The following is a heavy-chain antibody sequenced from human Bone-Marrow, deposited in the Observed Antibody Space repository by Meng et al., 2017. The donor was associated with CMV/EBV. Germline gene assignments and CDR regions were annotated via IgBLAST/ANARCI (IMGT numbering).Heavy chain of an antibody. J-gene: IGHJ4*02. CDR1: GFTFSSYA. D-gene: IGHD2-2*01. CDR3: ALVATPSPF. V-gene: IGHV3-23*01. Sequence: GESLKISCAASGFTFSSYAMSWVRQAPGKGLEWVSAISGSGGSTYYADSVKGRFTISRDNSKNTLYLQMNSLRAEDTAVYYCALVATPSPFWGQGTLVTVSS. CDR2: ISGSGGST.